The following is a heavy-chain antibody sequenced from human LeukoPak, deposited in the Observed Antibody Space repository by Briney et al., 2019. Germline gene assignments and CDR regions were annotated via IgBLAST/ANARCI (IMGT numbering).Heavy chain of an antibody. CDR3: GGARGALETD. D-gene: IGHD1-26*01. CDR1: GGSISSYY. J-gene: IGHJ1*01. CDR2: RYYIGGT. V-gene: IGHV4-59*01. Sequence: PSGTLSLTCSVSGGSISSYYWTWIRQPPGKGLEWVGHRYYIGGTTYNPSLRRRVTTSADTSKRQFSLELISVTGAETAIYYCGGARGALETDWGQATLVTASS.